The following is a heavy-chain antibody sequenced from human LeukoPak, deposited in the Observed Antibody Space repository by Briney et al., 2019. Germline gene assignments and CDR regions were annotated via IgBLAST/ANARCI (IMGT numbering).Heavy chain of an antibody. CDR2: IYLSGST. Sequence: PPETLSLTCADPGGSISSYYWCWIRQPPGKGLWWIAYIYLSGSTNYSPYLKSRVTISVDTSKNHFSLKLSSVTAADTAVYYCARHSVPAAMPKYSFDIWGQGTMVTVSS. CDR3: ARHSVPAAMPKYSFDI. V-gene: IGHV4-59*08. J-gene: IGHJ3*02. CDR1: GGSISSYY. D-gene: IGHD2-2*01.